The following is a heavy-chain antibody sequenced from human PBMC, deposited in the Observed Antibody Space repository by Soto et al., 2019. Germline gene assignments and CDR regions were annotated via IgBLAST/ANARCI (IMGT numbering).Heavy chain of an antibody. D-gene: IGHD3-3*01. Sequence: QITLQESGPTLVKPTQTLTLTCTFSGFSLSTSGVAVGWIRQPPGKALEWLALIYWDDDKRYSPSLKSRVTITKDTSKNQVVLTMTNMDPVDTATYSCVHSFGVVIMGYYHHGLDVWGQGTTVTVSS. CDR1: GFSLSTSGVA. CDR3: VHSFGVVIMGYYHHGLDV. J-gene: IGHJ6*02. V-gene: IGHV2-5*02. CDR2: IYWDDDK.